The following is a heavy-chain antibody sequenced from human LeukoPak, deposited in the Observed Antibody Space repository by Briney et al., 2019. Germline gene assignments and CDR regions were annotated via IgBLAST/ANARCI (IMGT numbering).Heavy chain of an antibody. CDR3: ARNNRRYCAYYYYYSMDV. D-gene: IGHD2-15*01. V-gene: IGHV3-9*01. CDR1: GFTFDDYA. CDR2: ITWKSGDI. Sequence: PGGSLRLSCVASGFTFDDYAMHWVRQAPGKGLEWVSGITWKSGDIGYADSVKGRFTISRDNAKKSLFLQMNSLKTEDTAVYFCARNNRRYCAYYYYYSMDVWGQGTTVTVSS. J-gene: IGHJ6*02.